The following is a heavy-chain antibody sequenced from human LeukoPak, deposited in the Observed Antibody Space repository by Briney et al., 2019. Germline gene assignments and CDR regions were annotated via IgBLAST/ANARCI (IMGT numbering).Heavy chain of an antibody. Sequence: GGSLRLSCAASGFTFSSYWMHWVRPAPGKGLGWVSRINSDGSSTSYAASVKGRFTISRDNAKNTLYLQMNSLRAEDTAVYYCVKDRRGSYSGRLDYWGQGTLVTVSS. D-gene: IGHD1-26*01. V-gene: IGHV3-74*01. J-gene: IGHJ4*02. CDR1: GFTFSSYW. CDR3: VKDRRGSYSGRLDY. CDR2: INSDGSST.